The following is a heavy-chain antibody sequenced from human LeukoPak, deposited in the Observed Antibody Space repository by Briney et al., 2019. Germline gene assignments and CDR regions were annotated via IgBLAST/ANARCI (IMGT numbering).Heavy chain of an antibody. J-gene: IGHJ5*02. Sequence: GGSLRLSCAASGFTFSSYAMSWVRQAPGKGLEWVSAISGSGGSTYYADSVKGRFTISRDNSKNTLYLQMNSLRTEDTAVYYCAKDYSKTSYYGSGTYYRPNWFDPWGQGTLVTVSS. CDR2: ISGSGGST. D-gene: IGHD3-10*01. V-gene: IGHV3-23*01. CDR1: GFTFSSYA. CDR3: AKDYSKTSYYGSGTYYRPNWFDP.